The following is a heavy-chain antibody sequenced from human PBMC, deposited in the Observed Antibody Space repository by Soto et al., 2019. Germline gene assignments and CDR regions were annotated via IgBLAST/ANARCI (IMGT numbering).Heavy chain of an antibody. V-gene: IGHV3-30*18. D-gene: IGHD5-12*01. CDR2: ISYDGSNK. J-gene: IGHJ4*02. CDR1: GFTFSSYG. Sequence: PGGSLRLSCAASGFTFSSYGMHWVRQAPGKGLEWVAVISYDGSNKYYADSVKGRFTISRDNSKNTLYLQMNSLRAEDTAVYYCAKVGRLVATTYSFDYWGQGTLVTVSS. CDR3: AKVGRLVATTYSFDY.